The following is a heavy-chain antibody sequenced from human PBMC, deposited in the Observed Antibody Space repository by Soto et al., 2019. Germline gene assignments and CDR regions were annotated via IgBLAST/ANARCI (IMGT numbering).Heavy chain of an antibody. Sequence: EVQLVESGGGLVQPGGSLRLSCAASGFTFSSYAMHWVRQAPGKGLEYVSAISSNGGSTYYANSVKGRFTISRDNSKNTLYLQMGSLRAEDMAVYYCARESDAFDIWGKGTMVTVSS. V-gene: IGHV3-64*01. CDR1: GFTFSSYA. CDR2: ISSNGGST. CDR3: ARESDAFDI. J-gene: IGHJ3*02.